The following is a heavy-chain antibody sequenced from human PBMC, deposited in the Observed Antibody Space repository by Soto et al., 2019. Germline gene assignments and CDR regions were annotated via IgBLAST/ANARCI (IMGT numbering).Heavy chain of an antibody. CDR1: GYTFTSYG. Sequence: ASVKVSCKASGYTFTSYGMSWVRPAPGQGLEWMGWISAYSGNTNYAQKLQGRVTMTTDTSTSTAYMELRSLRSDDTAVYDCARDFYYDSSGYRVSIDYWG. CDR2: ISAYSGNT. J-gene: IGHJ4*01. D-gene: IGHD3-22*01. V-gene: IGHV1-18*01. CDR3: ARDFYYDSSGYRVSIDY.